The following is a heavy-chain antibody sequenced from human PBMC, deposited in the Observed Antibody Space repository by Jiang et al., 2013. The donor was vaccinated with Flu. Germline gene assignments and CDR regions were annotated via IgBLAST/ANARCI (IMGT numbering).Heavy chain of an antibody. Sequence: SGDSVSSNSAAWNWIRQSPSRGLEWLGRTYYRSKWYNNYAVSVKSRITINPDTSKNQFSLQLNSVTPEDTAVYYCARGRYTNFVDYYYYGMDVWGQGTTVTVSS. CDR2: TYYRSKWYN. CDR3: ARGRYTNFVDYYYYGMDV. D-gene: IGHD2-8*01. J-gene: IGHJ6*02. CDR1: GDSVSSNSAA. V-gene: IGHV6-1*01.